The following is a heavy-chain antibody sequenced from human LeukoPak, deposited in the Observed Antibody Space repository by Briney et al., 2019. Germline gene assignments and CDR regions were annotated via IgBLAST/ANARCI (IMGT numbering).Heavy chain of an antibody. CDR3: AREYGGYPDY. J-gene: IGHJ4*02. V-gene: IGHV3-33*07. CDR2: IWYDGSIE. D-gene: IGHD4-17*01. Sequence: GGSLRLSCAASGFTFSRYGIYWVRQAPGKGLEWVAIIWYDGSIEYYADSVKGRFTISRDNSKNTLSLQMDSLRAEDTAVYYCAREYGGYPDYWGQGTLVTVSS. CDR1: GFTFSRYG.